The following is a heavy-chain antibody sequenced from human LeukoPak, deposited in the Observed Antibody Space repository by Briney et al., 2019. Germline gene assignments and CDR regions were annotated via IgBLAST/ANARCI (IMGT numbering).Heavy chain of an antibody. CDR1: GGSISSYY. CDR3: ARDRDPMDIVVVPAAPFDY. V-gene: IGHV4-4*07. J-gene: IGHJ4*02. CDR2: IYTSGST. Sequence: SETLSLTCTVSGGSISSYYWSWIRQPAGKGQEWIGRIYTSGSTNYNPSLKSRVTMSVDTSKNQFSLKLSSVTAADTAVYYCARDRDPMDIVVVPAAPFDYWGQGTLVTVSS. D-gene: IGHD2-2*03.